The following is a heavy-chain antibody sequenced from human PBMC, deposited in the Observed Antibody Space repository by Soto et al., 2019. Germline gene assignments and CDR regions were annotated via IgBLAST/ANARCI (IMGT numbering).Heavy chain of an antibody. V-gene: IGHV3-74*01. CDR3: VRATHPYGFDP. CDR2: VDNDGTSE. J-gene: IGHJ5*02. CDR1: GFTFTNYG. D-gene: IGHD4-17*01. Sequence: EVQLVESGGGLVQPGGSLRLSCAASGFTFTNYGMHWVRQAPGKGLVWVASVDNDGTSETYADSVKGRFTISRDSPKKNLYRQMNRLRAEYTSVYYCVRATHPYGFDPWGQGTLVTVSS.